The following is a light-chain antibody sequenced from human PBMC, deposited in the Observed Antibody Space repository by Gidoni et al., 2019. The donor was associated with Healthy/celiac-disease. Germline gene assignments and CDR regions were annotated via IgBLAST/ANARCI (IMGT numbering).Light chain of an antibody. CDR2: EVS. CDR3: SSYTSSSTLVV. V-gene: IGLV2-14*01. CDR1: SSDVGGYNY. J-gene: IGLJ2*01. Sequence: QSALPQPASVSGSPGQSITISCTGTSSDVGGYNYVSWYQQPPGKAPKLMIYEVSNRPSGVSNRFSGSKSGNTASLTISGLQAEDEADYYCSSYTSSSTLVVFGGGTKLTVL.